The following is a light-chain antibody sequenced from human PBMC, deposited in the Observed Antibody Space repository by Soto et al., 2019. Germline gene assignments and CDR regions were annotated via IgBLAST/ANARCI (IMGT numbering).Light chain of an antibody. J-gene: IGLJ1*01. V-gene: IGLV1-44*01. CDR2: STD. Sequence: QSVLTQPPSASGTPGQRVTISASGSSSNIGSNTVTWYQQLPGTAPKLLIYSTDERPSGVPDRFSGSKSGTSASLAISGLQSEDEADYYCATWDDSRNAYVFEPGTKVTVL. CDR1: SSNIGSNT. CDR3: ATWDDSRNAYV.